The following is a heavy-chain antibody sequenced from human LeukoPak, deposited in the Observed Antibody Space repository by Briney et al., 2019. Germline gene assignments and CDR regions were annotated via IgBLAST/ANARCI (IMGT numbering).Heavy chain of an antibody. V-gene: IGHV4-59*01. Sequence: SETLSLTCTVPGGSISSYYWSWIRQPPGKGLEWIGYIYYSGSTNYNPSLKSRVTISVDTSKNQFSLKLSSVTAADTAVYYCARLFGVRFDPWGQGTLVTVSS. CDR1: GGSISSYY. CDR3: ARLFGVRFDP. J-gene: IGHJ5*02. CDR2: IYYSGST. D-gene: IGHD3-10*01.